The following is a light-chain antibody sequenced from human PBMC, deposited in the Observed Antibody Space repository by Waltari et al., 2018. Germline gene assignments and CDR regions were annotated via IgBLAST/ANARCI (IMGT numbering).Light chain of an antibody. CDR2: AAS. J-gene: IGKJ4*01. CDR3: QQSYSTPLT. Sequence: DIQMTQSPSSLSASVGDRVTITCRASQSISSYLNWYQQKPGKAPKLPIYAASSLQSGVPSRFSGSGSGTDFTLTISSLQPEDFATYYCQQSYSTPLTFCGGTKVEIK. V-gene: IGKV1-39*01. CDR1: QSISSY.